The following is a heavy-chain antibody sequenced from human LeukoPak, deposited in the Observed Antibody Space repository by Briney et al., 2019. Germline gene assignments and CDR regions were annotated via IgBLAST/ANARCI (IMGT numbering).Heavy chain of an antibody. V-gene: IGHV3-23*01. CDR3: ARWYCSSTNCYYDY. CDR1: GFTFSSYA. D-gene: IGHD2-2*01. J-gene: IGHJ4*02. CDR2: ISGSGGST. Sequence: GGSLRLSCAASGFTFSSYAMSWVRQAPGKGLEWVSAISGSGGSTYYADSVKGRFTISRDNSKNTLYLQMNSLRLEDTAVYYCARWYCSSTNCYYDYWGQGTLVTVSS.